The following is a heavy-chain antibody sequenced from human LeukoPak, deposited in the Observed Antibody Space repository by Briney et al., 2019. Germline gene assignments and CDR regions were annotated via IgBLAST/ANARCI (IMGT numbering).Heavy chain of an antibody. J-gene: IGHJ4*02. CDR3: AREVEAGRENDY. V-gene: IGHV4-30-2*01. CDR2: IYYSGST. CDR1: GDSISSGGYS. D-gene: IGHD6-13*01. Sequence: PSETLSLTCAVSGDSISSGGYSWSWIRQPPGKGLEWIGYIYYSGSTYYNPSLKSRVTISIDRSKNQFSLKLSSVTAADTAVYYCAREVEAGRENDYWGQGTLVTVSS.